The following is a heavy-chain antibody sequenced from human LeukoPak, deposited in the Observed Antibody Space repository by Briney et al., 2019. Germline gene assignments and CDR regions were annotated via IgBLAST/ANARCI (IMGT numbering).Heavy chain of an antibody. CDR3: ARVNINNWHSCDY. V-gene: IGHV4-4*02. CDR1: GGSISSNNW. CDR2: IYHSGSP. Sequence: SGTLSLTCAVSGGSISSNNWWGWVRQPPGKGLAWIGEIYHSGSPNYNPSLKSRVTISVDKSRNHFSLNLSSVTAADTAVYYCARVNINNWHSCDYWGQGTLVTVSS. D-gene: IGHD1-1*01. J-gene: IGHJ4*02.